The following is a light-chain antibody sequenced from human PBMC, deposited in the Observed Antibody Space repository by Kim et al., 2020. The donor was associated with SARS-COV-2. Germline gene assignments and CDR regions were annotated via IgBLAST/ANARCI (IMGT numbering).Light chain of an antibody. V-gene: IGLV3-1*01. CDR2: QDS. CDR3: QTWDRSTVV. J-gene: IGLJ3*02. Sequence: SYELTQPPSVSVSPGQTASISCSGDKLVDKFACWYQQKPGQSPVLVVYQDSKRPSGIPARFSGSSSGNTATLTIRGTQAMDEADYYCQTWDRSTVVFGGGTKLTVL. CDR1: KLVDKF.